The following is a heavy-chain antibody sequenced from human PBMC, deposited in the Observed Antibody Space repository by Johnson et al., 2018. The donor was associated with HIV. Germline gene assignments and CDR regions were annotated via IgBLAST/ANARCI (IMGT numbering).Heavy chain of an antibody. CDR2: ISWNSGSI. CDR3: AKDILAGGIAGRQGPGFGMGAFDI. Sequence: EVQLVESGGGLVQPGRSLRLSCAASGFIYDDYAMHWVRQAPGKGLEWVSGISWNSGSIGYADSVKGRFTISIDNAKNSLYLQLNSLRAEDTALYYCAKDILAGGIAGRQGPGFGMGAFDIWGQGTMVTVSS. J-gene: IGHJ3*02. D-gene: IGHD6-6*01. CDR1: GFIYDDYA. V-gene: IGHV3-9*01.